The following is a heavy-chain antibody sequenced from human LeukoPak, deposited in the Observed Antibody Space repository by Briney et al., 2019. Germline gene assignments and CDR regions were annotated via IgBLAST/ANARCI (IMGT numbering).Heavy chain of an antibody. CDR3: ARVGDYSSSSSLHDAFDI. J-gene: IGHJ3*02. CDR2: ISAYNGNT. V-gene: IGHV1-18*01. CDR1: GYTFTSYG. D-gene: IGHD6-6*01. Sequence: ASVKVSCKASGYTFTSYGISWVRQAPGQGVEWMGWISAYNGNTNYAQKLQGRVTMTTDTSTSTAYMELRSLRSDDTAVYYCARVGDYSSSSSLHDAFDIWGQGTMVTVSS.